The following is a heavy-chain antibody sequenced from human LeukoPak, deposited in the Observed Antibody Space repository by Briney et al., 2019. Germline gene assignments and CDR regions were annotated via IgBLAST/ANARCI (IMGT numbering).Heavy chain of an antibody. J-gene: IGHJ4*02. CDR2: IYYSGST. Sequence: PSETLSLTCPVSVGSISSYYWSWLRQPPGKGLEWIGYIYYSGSTNYNLSLKSRVTISVDTSKNQFSLKLSSVTAADTAVYYCARVGDYNWNYFDYWGQGTLVTVSS. V-gene: IGHV4-59*01. CDR3: ARVGDYNWNYFDY. D-gene: IGHD1-20*01. CDR1: VGSISSYY.